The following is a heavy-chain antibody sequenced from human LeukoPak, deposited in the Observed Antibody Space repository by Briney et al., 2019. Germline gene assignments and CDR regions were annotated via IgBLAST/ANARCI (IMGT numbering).Heavy chain of an antibody. Sequence: ASVKVSCKASGYTFTSYGISWVRQAPGQGLEWMGWINPNSGGTNYAQKFQGRVTMTRDTSISTAYMELSRLRSDDTAVYYCARDSSGFDYWGQGTLVTVSS. J-gene: IGHJ4*02. CDR2: INPNSGGT. CDR1: GYTFTSYG. V-gene: IGHV1-2*02. D-gene: IGHD6-25*01. CDR3: ARDSSGFDY.